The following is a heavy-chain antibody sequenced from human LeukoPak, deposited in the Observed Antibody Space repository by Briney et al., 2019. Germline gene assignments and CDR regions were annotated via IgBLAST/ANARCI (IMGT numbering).Heavy chain of an antibody. CDR2: KWYDGSNE. J-gene: IGHJ5*02. CDR3: AREGYSSLSWFDP. CDR1: GFTFSSYA. D-gene: IGHD5-18*01. V-gene: IGHV3-33*01. Sequence: TGRSLRLSCAASGFTFSSYAMHWVRQAPGKGLEWVAVKWYDGSNEYYADSVKGRFTSSRDNSKNTLYLQMNSLRAEDTAVYYCAREGYSSLSWFDPWGQGTLVTVSS.